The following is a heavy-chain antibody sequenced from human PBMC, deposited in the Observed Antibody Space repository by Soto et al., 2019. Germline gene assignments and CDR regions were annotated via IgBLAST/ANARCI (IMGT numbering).Heavy chain of an antibody. CDR1: GFTFSSYG. J-gene: IGHJ6*02. V-gene: IGHV3-30*18. Sequence: GGSLRLSCAASGFTFSSYGMHWVRQAPGKGLEWVAVISYDGSNKYYADSVKGRFTISRDNSKNTLYLQMNSLRAEDTAVYYCAKDVNRAGYVDYYYYGMDVWGQGTTVTVSS. CDR2: ISYDGSNK. CDR3: AKDVNRAGYVDYYYYGMDV. D-gene: IGHD3-16*01.